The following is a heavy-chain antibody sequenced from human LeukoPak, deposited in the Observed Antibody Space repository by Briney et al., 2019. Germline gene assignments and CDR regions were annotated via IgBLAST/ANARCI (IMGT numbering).Heavy chain of an antibody. CDR2: ISGSGGST. D-gene: IGHD4-17*01. J-gene: IGHJ4*02. V-gene: IGHV3-23*01. CDR1: GFTFSSYA. CDR3: AKGPTTVTTDY. Sequence: GGSLRLSCAASGFTFSSYAMGWVRQAPGKGLEWVSVISGSGGSTYYADSVKGRFTISRDNSKNRVYLQMNSLRAEDTAVYYCAKGPTTVTTDYWGQGTLVTVSS.